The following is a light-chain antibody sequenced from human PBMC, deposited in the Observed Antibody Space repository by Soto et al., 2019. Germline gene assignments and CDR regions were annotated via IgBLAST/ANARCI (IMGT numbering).Light chain of an antibody. CDR3: SSYTSSSPYV. J-gene: IGLJ1*01. V-gene: IGLV2-18*02. CDR2: DVS. Sequence: QSALTQPPSVSGSPGQSVAISCTGTSSDVGSYNRVSWYQQPPGTAPKLMIYDVSNRPSGVPDRFSGSKSGNTASLTISGLQAEDEADYYCSSYTSSSPYVFGPGTKLTVL. CDR1: SSDVGSYNR.